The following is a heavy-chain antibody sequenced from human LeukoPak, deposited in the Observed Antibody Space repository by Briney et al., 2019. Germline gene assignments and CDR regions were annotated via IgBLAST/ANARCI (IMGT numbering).Heavy chain of an antibody. D-gene: IGHD6-13*01. J-gene: IGHJ6*03. CDR3: ARDSWGSSWYGNYYYYYMDV. CDR2: ISSNGGST. V-gene: IGHV3-64*01. Sequence: PGRSLRLSCAASGFTFSSYAMHWVRQAPGKGLEYVSAISSNGGSTYYANSVKGRFTISRDNSKNTLYLQMGSLRAEDMAVYYCARDSWGSSWYGNYYYYYMDVWGKGTTVTISS. CDR1: GFTFSSYA.